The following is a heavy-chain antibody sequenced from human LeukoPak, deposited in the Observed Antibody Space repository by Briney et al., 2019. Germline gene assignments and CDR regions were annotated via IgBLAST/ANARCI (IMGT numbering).Heavy chain of an antibody. CDR2: IYYSGST. J-gene: IGHJ5*02. CDR3: ARRSTVTNWFDP. CDR1: GGSISSSSYY. Sequence: SETLSLTCTVSGGSISSSSYYLGWIRQPPGKGLEWIGSIYYSGSTYYNPSLKSRVTISVDTSKNQFSLKLSSVTAADTAVYYCARRSTVTNWFDPWGQGTLVTVSS. D-gene: IGHD4-17*01. V-gene: IGHV4-39*01.